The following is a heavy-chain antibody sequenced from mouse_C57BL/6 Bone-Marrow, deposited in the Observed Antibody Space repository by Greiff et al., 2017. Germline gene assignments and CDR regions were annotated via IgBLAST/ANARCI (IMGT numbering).Heavy chain of an antibody. CDR3: AKVDYYGSSSAWFAY. V-gene: IGHV1-76*01. CDR2: IYPGSGNT. CDR1: GYTFTDYY. D-gene: IGHD1-1*01. J-gene: IGHJ3*01. Sequence: VHLVESGAELVRPGASVKLSCKASGYTFTDYYINWVKQRPGQGLEWIARIYPGSGNTYYNEKFKGKATLTAEKSSSTAYMQLSSLTSEDSAVYFCAKVDYYGSSSAWFAYWGQGTLVTVSA.